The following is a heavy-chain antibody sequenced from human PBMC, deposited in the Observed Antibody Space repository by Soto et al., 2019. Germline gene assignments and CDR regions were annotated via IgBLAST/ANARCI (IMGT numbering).Heavy chain of an antibody. CDR1: GGSISSYY. D-gene: IGHD3-16*02. Sequence: PSETLSLTCTVSGGSISSYYWSWIRQPPGKGLEWIGYIYYSGSTYYNPSLKSRVTISVDTSKNQFSLKLSSVTAADTAVYYCARDLYDYVWGSYRSQPYGMDVWGQGTTVTVSS. CDR2: IYYSGST. CDR3: ARDLYDYVWGSYRSQPYGMDV. V-gene: IGHV4-59*12. J-gene: IGHJ6*02.